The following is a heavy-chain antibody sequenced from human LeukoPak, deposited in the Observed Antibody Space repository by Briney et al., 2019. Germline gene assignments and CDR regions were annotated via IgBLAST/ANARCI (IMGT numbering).Heavy chain of an antibody. J-gene: IGHJ5*02. D-gene: IGHD3-10*01. V-gene: IGHV4-59*08. CDR1: GVSISSYY. CDR2: IYYSGRT. CDR3: ARHGVEGSGIHYNRWFDP. Sequence: SETLSLTCTVSGVSISSYYWTWIRQPPGKGLEWLGYIYYSGRTSYNPSLKSRVTISVDTSKNQFSLNLSSVTAADTAVYFCARHGVEGSGIHYNRWFDPWGQGALVTVSS.